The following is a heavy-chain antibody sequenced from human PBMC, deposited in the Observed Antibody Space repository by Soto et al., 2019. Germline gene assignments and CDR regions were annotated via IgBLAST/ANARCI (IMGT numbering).Heavy chain of an antibody. CDR1: IFTVSGNC. Sequence: LPCAAPIFTVSGNCMDWVRHATRKEMVWVSRINSDGRSTSYADSVKGRFTVSRDNAKNTLYLQMNSLRAADTAVYYCARDGRYCSSTSCCVGYYYYGLDVWGQGTLVTVSS. J-gene: IGHJ6*01. CDR2: INSDGRST. D-gene: IGHD2-2*01. V-gene: IGHV3-74*01. CDR3: ARDGRYCSSTSCCVGYYYYGLDV.